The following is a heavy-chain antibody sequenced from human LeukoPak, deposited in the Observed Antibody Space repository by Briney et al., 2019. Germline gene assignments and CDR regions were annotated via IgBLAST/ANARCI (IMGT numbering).Heavy chain of an antibody. V-gene: IGHV4-34*01. CDR3: ARGRDILTGYPLYFDY. D-gene: IGHD3-9*01. CDR2: INHSGST. J-gene: IGHJ4*02. CDR1: GGSFSGYY. Sequence: SETLSLTCAVYGGSFSGYYWSWIRQPPGKGLEWIGEINHSGSTDYNPSLKSRVTISVDTSKNQFSLKLSSVTAADTAVYYCARGRDILTGYPLYFDYWGQGTLVTVSS.